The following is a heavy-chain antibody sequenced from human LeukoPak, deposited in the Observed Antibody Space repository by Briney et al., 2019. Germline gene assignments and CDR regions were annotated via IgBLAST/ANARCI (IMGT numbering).Heavy chain of an antibody. J-gene: IGHJ4*02. CDR2: ISSRSSTI. D-gene: IGHD6-13*01. Sequence: GGSPRLSCAASGFTFSTYAMSWVRQAPGKGLEWVSYISSRSSTIYYADSVKGRFTVSRDNAKNSLYLQMNSLRAEDTAVYYCARDEPYSSSWYYFDYWGQGTLVTVSS. CDR1: GFTFSTYA. V-gene: IGHV3-48*01. CDR3: ARDEPYSSSWYYFDY.